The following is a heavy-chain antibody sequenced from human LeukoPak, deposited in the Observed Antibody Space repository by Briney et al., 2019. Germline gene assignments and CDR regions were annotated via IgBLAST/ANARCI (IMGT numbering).Heavy chain of an antibody. Sequence: GGSLRLSCAASGFTFSNYWMGWVRQAPGKGLEWVSVIYSGGSTYYADSVKGRFTISRDNSKNTLYLQMNSLRAEDTAVYYCARALGSFDYWGQGTLVTVSS. D-gene: IGHD1-26*01. J-gene: IGHJ4*02. V-gene: IGHV3-66*01. CDR1: GFTFSNYW. CDR3: ARALGSFDY. CDR2: IYSGGST.